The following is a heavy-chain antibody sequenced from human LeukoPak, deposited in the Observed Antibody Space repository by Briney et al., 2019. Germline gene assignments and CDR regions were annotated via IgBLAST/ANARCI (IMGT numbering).Heavy chain of an antibody. CDR1: GFSFSTYW. D-gene: IGHD2/OR15-2a*01. CDR3: ARNMGDY. Sequence: GGSLRLSCAASGFSFSTYWMTWVRQAPGKGLEWVANIKQDGSENNYVDSVKGRFTISRDNAKNSLSLQMDSLRAEDTALYYCARNMGDYWGQGTLVTVSS. V-gene: IGHV3-7*04. CDR2: IKQDGSEN. J-gene: IGHJ4*02.